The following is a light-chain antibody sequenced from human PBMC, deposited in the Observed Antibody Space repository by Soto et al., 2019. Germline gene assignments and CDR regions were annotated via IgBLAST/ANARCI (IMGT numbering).Light chain of an antibody. Sequence: EIVLTQSPGTLSLSPGERAILSCRASQSVSSSYFAWYQQKPGQAPRLLIYGASNRATGIPDTFSGSGSGTDFTLTISRLEAEDFAVYYCQQYGGSPPGLTFGGGTRVEIK. CDR1: QSVSSSY. J-gene: IGKJ4*01. CDR3: QQYGGSPPGLT. CDR2: GAS. V-gene: IGKV3-20*01.